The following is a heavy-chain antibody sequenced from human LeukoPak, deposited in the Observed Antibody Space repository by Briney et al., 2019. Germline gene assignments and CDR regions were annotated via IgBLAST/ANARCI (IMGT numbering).Heavy chain of an antibody. CDR2: IYYSGST. Sequence: SETLSLTCTVSGGSISSYYWSWIRQPPGKGLEWIGYIYYSGSTNYNPSLKGRVTISVDTSKNQFSLKLSSVTAADTAVYYCARSPYSSGWFKQEYYFDYWGQGTLVTVSS. CDR3: ARSPYSSGWFKQEYYFDY. D-gene: IGHD6-19*01. V-gene: IGHV4-59*08. CDR1: GGSISSYY. J-gene: IGHJ4*02.